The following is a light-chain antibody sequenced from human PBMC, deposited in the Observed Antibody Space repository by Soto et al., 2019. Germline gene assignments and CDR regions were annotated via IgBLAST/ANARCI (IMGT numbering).Light chain of an antibody. CDR2: DTS. J-gene: IGKJ4*01. Sequence: EIVLTQSPATLSLSPGERATLSCRASQSVSSYLGWYQQKPGQAPRLLIYDTSNSATGIPARFSGSGSGTDFPLTISSLEPKDFAVYYCQQRSSWPLTFGGGTKVEVK. V-gene: IGKV3-11*01. CDR1: QSVSSY. CDR3: QQRSSWPLT.